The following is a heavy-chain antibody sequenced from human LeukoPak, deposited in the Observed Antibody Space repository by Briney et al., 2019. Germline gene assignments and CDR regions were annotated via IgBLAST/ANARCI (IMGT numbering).Heavy chain of an antibody. CDR3: ARDRGYFLGYCSSTSCYHWFDP. V-gene: IGHV1-18*01. Sequence: ASVKVSCKASGYTFTSYGISWVRQAPGQGLEWMGWISAYNGNTNYAQKLQGRVTMTTDTSTSTAYMELRSLRSDATAVYYCARDRGYFLGYCSSTSCYHWFDPWGQGTLVTVSS. CDR1: GYTFTSYG. D-gene: IGHD2-2*01. J-gene: IGHJ5*02. CDR2: ISAYNGNT.